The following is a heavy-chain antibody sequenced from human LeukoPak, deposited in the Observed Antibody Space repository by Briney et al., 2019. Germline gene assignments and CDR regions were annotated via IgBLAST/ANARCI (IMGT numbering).Heavy chain of an antibody. CDR2: IFHNGIT. J-gene: IGHJ4*02. D-gene: IGHD2-2*01. V-gene: IGHV4-38-2*01. Sequence: SETLSLTCAVSGFSINSGYFWGWIRQSPGKGLEWIGSIFHNGITYYNPSLKSRITISVDTSKNQFSLRLSSVTAADTAVYYRARRISTRRGETCSSTSCYFDYWGQGTLVTVSS. CDR3: ARRISTRRGETCSSTSCYFDY. CDR1: GFSINSGYF.